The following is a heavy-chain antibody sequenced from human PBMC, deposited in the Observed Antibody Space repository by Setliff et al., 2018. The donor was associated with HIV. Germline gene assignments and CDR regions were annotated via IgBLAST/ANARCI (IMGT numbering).Heavy chain of an antibody. CDR1: RFTSSSYA. V-gene: IGHV3-23*01. CDR3: ARDKDYYDSSGYYYIYYNMDV. CDR2: ISGSGGST. J-gene: IGHJ6*03. D-gene: IGHD3-22*01. Sequence: PGGSLRLSCAASRFTSSSYAMSWVRQAPGKGLEWVSVISGSGGSTYYADSVKGRFTISRDNSKNTLYLQMNSLGAEDTAVYYCARDKDYYDSSGYYYIYYNMDVWGKGTTVTVSS.